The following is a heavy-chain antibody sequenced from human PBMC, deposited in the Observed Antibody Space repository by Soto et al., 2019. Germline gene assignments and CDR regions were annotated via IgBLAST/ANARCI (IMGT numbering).Heavy chain of an antibody. D-gene: IGHD4-17*01. CDR3: ARDWVGDLAY. J-gene: IGHJ4*02. CDR2: ISGYNGDT. Sequence: QVQLVQSGGEVKQPGASVKVSCKTSGYTFTSYGISWVRQAPGQGLEWMGWISGYNGDTKYVQKFQGRVTLTTDTSTNTAYMEVRRLRSDDTDVYYCARDWVGDLAYWGQGTLVTVSS. CDR1: GYTFTSYG. V-gene: IGHV1-18*01.